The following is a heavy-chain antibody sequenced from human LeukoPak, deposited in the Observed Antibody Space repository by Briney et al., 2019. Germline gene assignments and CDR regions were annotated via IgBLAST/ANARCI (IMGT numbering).Heavy chain of an antibody. CDR2: IYYSGST. J-gene: IGHJ6*02. D-gene: IGHD1-7*01. CDR1: GGSISSSSYY. V-gene: IGHV4-39*07. CDR3: ARDEELRPSYYGMDV. Sequence: PSETLSLTCTVSGGSISSSSYYWGWIRQPPGKGLEWIGSIYYSGSTYYNPSLKSRVTISVDTSKNQFSLKLSSVTAADTAVYYCARDEELRPSYYGMDVWGQGTTVTVSS.